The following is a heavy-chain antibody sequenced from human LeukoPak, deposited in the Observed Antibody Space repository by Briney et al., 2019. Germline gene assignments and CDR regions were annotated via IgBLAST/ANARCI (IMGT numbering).Heavy chain of an antibody. CDR2: IRYDGSNK. CDR3: AKDGTPYYYDSSGYPPFDY. Sequence: PGGSLRLSCAASGFTFSSYGMHWVRQAPGKELEWVAFIRYDGSNKYYADSVKGRFTISRDNSKNTLYLQMNSLRAEDTAVYYCAKDGTPYYYDSSGYPPFDYWGQGTLVTVSS. D-gene: IGHD3-22*01. J-gene: IGHJ4*02. V-gene: IGHV3-30*02. CDR1: GFTFSSYG.